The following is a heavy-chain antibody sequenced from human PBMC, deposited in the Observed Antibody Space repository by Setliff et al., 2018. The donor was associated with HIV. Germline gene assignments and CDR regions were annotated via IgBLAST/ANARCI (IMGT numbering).Heavy chain of an antibody. V-gene: IGHV4-61*02. CDR2: IYSNGKT. CDR1: GGSISSRSYY. CDR3: ARESPDGLDY. D-gene: IGHD2-8*01. Sequence: TLSLTCTVSGGSISSRSYYWSWLRQPAGTGLEWIGRIYSNGKTDYTPSLKSRVTISEDTSKNQFSLKVNSVTAADTAMYFCARESPDGLDYWGQGSLVTVSS. J-gene: IGHJ4*02.